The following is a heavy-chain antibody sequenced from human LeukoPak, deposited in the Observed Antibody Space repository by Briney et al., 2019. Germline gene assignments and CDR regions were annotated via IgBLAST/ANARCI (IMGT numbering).Heavy chain of an antibody. V-gene: IGHV3-73*01. CDR2: IRSKANSYAT. CDR1: GFTFSGSA. CDR3: ISVAGTYLWFDP. D-gene: IGHD6-19*01. J-gene: IGHJ5*02. Sequence: PGGSLRLSCAASGFTFSGSAMHWVRQASGKGLGWVGRIRSKANSYATAYAASVKGRFTISRDDSKNTAYLQMNSLKTEDTAVYYCISVAGTYLWFDPWGQGTLVTVSS.